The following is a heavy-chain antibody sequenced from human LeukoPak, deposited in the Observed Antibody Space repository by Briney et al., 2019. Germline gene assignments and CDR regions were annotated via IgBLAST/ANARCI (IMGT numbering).Heavy chain of an antibody. V-gene: IGHV3-48*04. Sequence: GGSLRLSCAASGFTFSSYTMNWVRQAPGKGLEWVSYISSSGSTIYYADSVKGRFTISRDNAKNSLYLQMNSLRAEDTAVYYCARDPWVGYMDVWGKGTTVTVSS. CDR2: ISSSGSTI. CDR1: GFTFSSYT. D-gene: IGHD3-10*01. CDR3: ARDPWVGYMDV. J-gene: IGHJ6*03.